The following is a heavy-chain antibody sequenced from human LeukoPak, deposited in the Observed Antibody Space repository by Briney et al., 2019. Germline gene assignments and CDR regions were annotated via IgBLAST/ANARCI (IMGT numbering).Heavy chain of an antibody. CDR3: AREVSEGFDF. V-gene: IGHV3-21*01. Sequence: GGSLRLSCTASGFTFSGYSMNWIRQAPGKGLEWVSSFGTRSTSINHAGSVKGRFAISRDNAKNSLYLQMNSLRAEDTALYYCAREVSEGFDFWGQGTLVTVSS. D-gene: IGHD3-22*01. J-gene: IGHJ4*02. CDR2: FGTRSTSI. CDR1: GFTFSGYS.